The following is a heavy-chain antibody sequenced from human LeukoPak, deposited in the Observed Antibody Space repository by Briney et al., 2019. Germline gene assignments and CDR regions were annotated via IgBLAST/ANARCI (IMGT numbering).Heavy chain of an antibody. D-gene: IGHD3-10*01. V-gene: IGHV4-31*03. Sequence: SETLSLTCTVSGGSISSGGYYWSWIRQHPGKGLEWIGYIYYSGSTYYNPSLTSRVTISIDTLKNQFSLKLTSVTAADTAVYYCARDLSITMIRGVTFAYWGQGALVTVSS. CDR3: ARDLSITMIRGVTFAY. CDR2: IYYSGST. CDR1: GGSISSGGYY. J-gene: IGHJ4*02.